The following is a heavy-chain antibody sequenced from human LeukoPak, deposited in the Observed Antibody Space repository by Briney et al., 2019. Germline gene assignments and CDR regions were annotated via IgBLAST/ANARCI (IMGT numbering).Heavy chain of an antibody. D-gene: IGHD6-19*01. CDR3: ARVMAGYFDY. V-gene: IGHV3-53*01. CDR2: IYSGGST. CDR1: GFTFSSYS. Sequence: GGSLRLSCAASGFTFSSYSMNWVRQAPGKGLEWVSVIYSGGSTYYADSVKGRFTISRDNSKNTLYLQMNSLRAEDTAVYYCARVMAGYFDYWGQGTLVTVSS. J-gene: IGHJ4*02.